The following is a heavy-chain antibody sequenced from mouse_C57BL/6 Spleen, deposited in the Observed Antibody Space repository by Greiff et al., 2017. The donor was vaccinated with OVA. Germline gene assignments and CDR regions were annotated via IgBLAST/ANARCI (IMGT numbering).Heavy chain of an antibody. J-gene: IGHJ1*03. D-gene: IGHD1-1*01. CDR2: IDPSDSET. CDR1: GYTFTSYW. V-gene: IGHV1-52*01. CDR3: ARRGYYGSSGGYFDV. Sequence: QVQLQQPGAELVRPGSSVKLSCKASGYTFTSYWMHWVKQRPIQGLEWIGNIDPSDSETHYNQKFKDKATLTVDKSSSTAYMQLSSLTSEDSAVYYCARRGYYGSSGGYFDVWGTGTTVTVSS.